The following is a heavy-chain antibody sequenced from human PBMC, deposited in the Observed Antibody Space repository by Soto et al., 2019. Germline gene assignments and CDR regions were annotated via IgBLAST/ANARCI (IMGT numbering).Heavy chain of an antibody. D-gene: IGHD3-9*01. CDR3: ARPRTSDWAYDI. Sequence: EVQLVESGGGLVQPXGSLRLSCAASGFTFSSYWMHWVRQSPGKGLVWVSRIKTDGSDTHYADSVRGRFTIXXXXXXXXXXLQMNSLRDEDTAVYYCARPRTSDWAYDIWGQGTMVIVSS. CDR2: IKTDGSDT. J-gene: IGHJ3*02. V-gene: IGHV3-74*01. CDR1: GFTFSSYW.